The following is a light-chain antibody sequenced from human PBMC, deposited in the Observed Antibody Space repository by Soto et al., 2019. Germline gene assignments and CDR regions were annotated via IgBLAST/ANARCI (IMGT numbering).Light chain of an antibody. CDR1: QGINSA. CDR3: KNFNNYPT. CDR2: GAT. J-gene: IGKJ4*01. V-gene: IGKV1D-13*01. Sequence: AIQLTQSPSSLSASVGDRVTLTCRASQGINSALAWYQQRSGKPPKLLIFGATSLESGVPSRFSGSGSGTDFTLTIDSLQPEDFATYYCKNFNNYPTFGGGTRVEI.